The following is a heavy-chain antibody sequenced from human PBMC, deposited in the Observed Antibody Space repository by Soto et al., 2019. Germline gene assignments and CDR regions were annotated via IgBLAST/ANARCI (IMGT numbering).Heavy chain of an antibody. V-gene: IGHV3-74*01. CDR3: ATVGTGSYNWFDP. CDR2: INSDGTTT. CDR1: GFTFSRNW. J-gene: IGHJ5*02. Sequence: EVQLVESGGGLVQPGGSLRLSCAASGFTFSRNWMHWVRQAPGKGLVCISRINSDGTTTTYADSVKGRFTISRDNSKNTVYLPINNLRADDTAVYYCATVGTGSYNWFDPWGQGTLVTVSS. D-gene: IGHD6-13*01.